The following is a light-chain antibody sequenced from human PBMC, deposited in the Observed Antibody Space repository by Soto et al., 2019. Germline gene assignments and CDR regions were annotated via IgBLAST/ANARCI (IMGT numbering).Light chain of an antibody. CDR1: QSISTY. J-gene: IGKJ4*01. V-gene: IGKV1-39*01. CDR2: AAS. CDR3: QQRSNWPPVT. Sequence: DIHMTHSPSSLSSSLVDRVAITCRASQSISTYLNWYQQKPGKAPKLLIYAASSLQSGVPSRFSGSGSGTDFTLTISSLEPEDFAVYYCQQRSNWPPVTFGGGTKVDIK.